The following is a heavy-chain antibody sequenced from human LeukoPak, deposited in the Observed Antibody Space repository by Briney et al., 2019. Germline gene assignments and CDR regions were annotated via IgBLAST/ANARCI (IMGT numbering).Heavy chain of an antibody. V-gene: IGHV1-18*01. CDR3: ARDRAYSYGPAYYSYSGMGV. CDR2: ISAYNGNT. D-gene: IGHD5-18*01. Sequence: ASVKVSCKASGYTFTSYGISWVRQAPGQGLEWMGWISAYNGNTNYAQKLQGRVTMTTDTSTSTAYMELRSLRSDDTAVYYCARDRAYSYGPAYYSYSGMGVWGQRTPVTVSS. J-gene: IGHJ6*01. CDR1: GYTFTSYG.